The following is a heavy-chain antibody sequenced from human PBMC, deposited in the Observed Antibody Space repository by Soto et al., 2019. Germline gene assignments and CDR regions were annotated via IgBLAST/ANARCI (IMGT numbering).Heavy chain of an antibody. D-gene: IGHD3-10*01. V-gene: IGHV1-8*01. CDR1: GYTFTSYD. CDR2: MNPNSGNT. Sequence: ASVKVSCKASGYTFTSYDINWVRQATGQGLEWMGWMNPNSGNTGYAQKFQGRVTMTRNTSISTAYMELSSLRSEDTAVYYCARGSWFGESPYYYDYMDVWGKGTTVTVSS. CDR3: ARGSWFGESPYYYDYMDV. J-gene: IGHJ6*03.